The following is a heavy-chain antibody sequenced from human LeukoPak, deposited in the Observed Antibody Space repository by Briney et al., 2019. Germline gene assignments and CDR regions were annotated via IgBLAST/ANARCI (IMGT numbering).Heavy chain of an antibody. J-gene: IGHJ3*02. CDR3: ARGPFIGAFDI. Sequence: GASVKVSCKASGGTFSSYAISWVRQAPGQGLEWMGGIIPIFGTANYAQKFQSRVTITADESTSTAYMELSSLRSEDTAVYYCARGPFIGAFDIWGQGTMVTVSS. CDR2: IIPIFGTA. CDR1: GGTFSSYA. D-gene: IGHD2-15*01. V-gene: IGHV1-69*13.